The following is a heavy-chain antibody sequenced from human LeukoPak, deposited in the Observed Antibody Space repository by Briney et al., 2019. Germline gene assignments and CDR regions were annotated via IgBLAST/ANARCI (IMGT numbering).Heavy chain of an antibody. J-gene: IGHJ4*02. CDR1: GFTFSAYA. V-gene: IGHV3-23*01. Sequence: GGSLRLSCAASGFTFSAYAMSWVRQAPGRGLEWVSLIGGNGGSTYYADSVKGRFTISRDNSKNTLFLQMNSLRDDDTAVYYCANDQYYYAGSPDYWGQGTLVTVSS. D-gene: IGHD3-10*01. CDR2: IGGNGGST. CDR3: ANDQYYYAGSPDY.